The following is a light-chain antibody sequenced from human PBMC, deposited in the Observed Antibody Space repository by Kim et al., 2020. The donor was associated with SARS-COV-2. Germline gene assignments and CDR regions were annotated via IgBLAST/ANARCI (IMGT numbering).Light chain of an antibody. CDR1: SLRNYY. Sequence: SSELTQDPAVSVALGQTVRITCQGDSLRNYYASWYQQKPRQAPVLVIYGKNNRPSGIPDRFSGSNSGNTASLTITGAQAEDEADYYCKSRDTSDDHLGAFGGGTQLTVL. J-gene: IGLJ3*02. CDR2: GKN. CDR3: KSRDTSDDHLGA. V-gene: IGLV3-19*01.